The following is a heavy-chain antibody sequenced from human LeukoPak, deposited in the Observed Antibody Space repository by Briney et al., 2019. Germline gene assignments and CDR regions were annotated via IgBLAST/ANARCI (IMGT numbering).Heavy chain of an antibody. D-gene: IGHD6-13*01. J-gene: IGHJ3*02. CDR3: ARGGSSWDFAFDI. V-gene: IGHV3-30*04. CDR1: RFIFSSYA. CDR2: LSYDGSDK. Sequence: PGGSLRLSCAASRFIFSSYAMHWVRQAPGKGLEWVAVLSYDGSDKYYADSVKGRFTISRDNSRNTLYPQMNSLRTEDTAMYYCARGGSSWDFAFDIWGQGTMVTVSS.